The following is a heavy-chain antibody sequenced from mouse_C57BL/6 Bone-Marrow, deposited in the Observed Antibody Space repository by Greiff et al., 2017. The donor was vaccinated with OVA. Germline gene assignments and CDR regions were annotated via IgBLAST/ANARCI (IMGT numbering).Heavy chain of an antibody. CDR3: ARGGTTVEGDY. J-gene: IGHJ2*01. D-gene: IGHD1-1*01. V-gene: IGHV1-64*01. CDR2: IHPNSGRT. CDR1: GYTFTSYW. Sequence: QVQLQQSGAELVKPGASVKLSCKASGYTFTSYWMHWVKQRPGQGLEWIGMIHPNSGRTNYNEKFKSKATLTVAKSSSTAYMQLRSLTSEDSAVYYGARGGTTVEGDYWGQGTTLTVSS.